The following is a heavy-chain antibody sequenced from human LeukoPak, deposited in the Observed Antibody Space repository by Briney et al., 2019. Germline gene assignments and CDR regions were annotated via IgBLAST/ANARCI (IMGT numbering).Heavy chain of an antibody. D-gene: IGHD3-3*01. J-gene: IGHJ2*01. Sequence: GASVKVSCKASGYTFTGSYIHWVRQAPGQGLEWMGWINCNSGDTNYAPRFQGRVSMTRDTSINTAYMDMSMLRSDDTAVYYCARAFLLLEWPLEYFDLWGRGTLVTVSS. CDR3: ARAFLLLEWPLEYFDL. CDR1: GYTFTGSY. CDR2: INCNSGDT. V-gene: IGHV1-2*02.